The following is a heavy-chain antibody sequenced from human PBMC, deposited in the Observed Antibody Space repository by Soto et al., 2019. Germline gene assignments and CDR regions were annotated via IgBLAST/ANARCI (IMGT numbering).Heavy chain of an antibody. CDR3: ARQRPTDGRWEFANYYGVDV. D-gene: IGHD1-26*01. CDR1: GGSLGSYY. CDR2: VFYTGRA. V-gene: IGHV4-59*08. Sequence: PSETLSLTCTVSGGSLGSYYWSWIRQPPGKGLEWIGYVFYTGRANYNASLKSRVSISLDTSNYQFSLKLSSVTAADTAVYYCARQRPTDGRWEFANYYGVDVWGQGTPVTVSS. J-gene: IGHJ6*02.